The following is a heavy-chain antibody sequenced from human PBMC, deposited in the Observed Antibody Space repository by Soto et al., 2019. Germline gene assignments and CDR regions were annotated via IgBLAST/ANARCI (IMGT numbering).Heavy chain of an antibody. V-gene: IGHV1-3*01. Sequence: ASVKVSCKASGYTFTSYAMHWVRQAPGQRLEWMGWINAGNGNTKYSQKFQGRVTITRDTSASTAYMELSSLRSEDTAVYYCARVGIVVVPAAIRRGTGFWFDPWGQGTLVTV. CDR2: INAGNGNT. D-gene: IGHD2-2*02. CDR1: GYTFTSYA. J-gene: IGHJ5*02. CDR3: ARVGIVVVPAAIRRGTGFWFDP.